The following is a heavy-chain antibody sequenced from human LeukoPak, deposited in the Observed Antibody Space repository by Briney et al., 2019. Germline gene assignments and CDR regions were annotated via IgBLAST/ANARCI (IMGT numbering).Heavy chain of an antibody. CDR2: ISSSGNTT. V-gene: IGHV3-48*04. D-gene: IGHD6-13*01. CDR3: ARDGGSSWYFDY. J-gene: IGHJ4*02. CDR1: GFTFSSYG. Sequence: GGSLRLSCAASGFTFSSYGMHWVRQAPGKGLECVSYISSSGNTTYHADSVKGRFTIPRDNAKNSLYLQMSSLRAEDTAVYYCARDGGSSWYFDYWGQGTLVTVSS.